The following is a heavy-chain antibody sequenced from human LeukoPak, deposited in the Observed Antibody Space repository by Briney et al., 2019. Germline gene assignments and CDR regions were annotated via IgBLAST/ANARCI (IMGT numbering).Heavy chain of an antibody. V-gene: IGHV5-51*01. CDR3: ARVLGYCSGGSCYPGAY. CDR2: IYPGDSDT. CDR1: GYSFNTYW. J-gene: IGHJ4*02. Sequence: GESLKISCKGSGYSFNTYWIGWVRQMPGKGLEWMGIIYPGDSDTRYSPSFQGQVTISVDKSISTAYLQWSSLKASDTAVYYCARVLGYCSGGSCYPGAYWGQGTLVTVSS. D-gene: IGHD2-15*01.